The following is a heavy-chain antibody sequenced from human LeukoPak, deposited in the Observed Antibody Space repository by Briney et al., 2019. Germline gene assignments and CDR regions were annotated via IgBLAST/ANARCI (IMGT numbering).Heavy chain of an antibody. CDR1: GGSFSAYY. Sequence: SETLSLTCGVYGGSFSAYYWGWIRQPPGKGLEWIGTIYHSGSTSYNPSLKSRVTISVDTSKNQFSLKLSSVTAADTAVYYCARVEVGADDFDYFQHWGQGTLVTVSS. CDR2: IYHSGST. V-gene: IGHV4-38-2*01. D-gene: IGHD1-26*01. J-gene: IGHJ1*01. CDR3: ARVEVGADDFDYFQH.